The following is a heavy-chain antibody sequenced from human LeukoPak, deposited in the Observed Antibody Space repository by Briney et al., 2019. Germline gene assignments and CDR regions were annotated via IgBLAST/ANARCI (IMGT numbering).Heavy chain of an antibody. CDR2: MNPNSGNT. CDR3: ARGRGCDFWSGYFRDYYYGMGV. CDR1: GYTFTSYD. J-gene: IGHJ6*02. Sequence: ASVKVSCKASGYTFTSYDINWVRQATGQGLEWMGWMNPNSGNTGYAQKFQGRVTMTRNTSISTAYMELSSLRSEDTAVYYCARGRGCDFWSGYFRDYYYGMGVWGQGTTVTVSS. V-gene: IGHV1-8*01. D-gene: IGHD3-3*01.